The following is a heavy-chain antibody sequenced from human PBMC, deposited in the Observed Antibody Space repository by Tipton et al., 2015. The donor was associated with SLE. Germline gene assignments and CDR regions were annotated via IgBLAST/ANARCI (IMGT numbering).Heavy chain of an antibody. CDR3: ARGSYYSSSWYEEASLFDY. CDR1: GGSFSGYY. Sequence: TLSLTCAVYGGSFSGYYWRLIRQPPGNGLEWIREINHSGSTNYNPSLKSRVPISVDTSKNQFSLRLSSVTAADTAVYYCARGSYYSSSWYEEASLFDYWGQGTPVAVS. V-gene: IGHV4-34*01. J-gene: IGHJ4*02. D-gene: IGHD6-13*01. CDR2: INHSGST.